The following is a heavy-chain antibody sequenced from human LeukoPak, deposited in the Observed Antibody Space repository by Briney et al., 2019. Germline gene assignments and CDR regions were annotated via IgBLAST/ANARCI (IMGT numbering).Heavy chain of an antibody. CDR3: ARTRRRSITIFGVVMAAFDI. J-gene: IGHJ3*02. Sequence: SETLSLTCAVYGGSFSGYYWSWIRQPPGKGLEWIGEINHSGSTNYNPSLKSRVTISVDTSKNRFSLKLSSVTAADTAVHYCARTRRRSITIFGVVMAAFDIWGQGTMVTVSS. CDR2: INHSGST. D-gene: IGHD3-3*01. CDR1: GGSFSGYY. V-gene: IGHV4-34*01.